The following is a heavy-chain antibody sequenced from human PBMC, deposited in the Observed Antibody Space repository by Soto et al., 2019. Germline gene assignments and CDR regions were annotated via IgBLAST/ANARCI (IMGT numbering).Heavy chain of an antibody. CDR3: ASGFSPYYYYGMDV. V-gene: IGHV5-51*01. D-gene: IGHD3-10*01. Sequence: PGDSDTRYSPSFQGQVTISADKSISTAYLQWSSLKASDTAMYYCASGFSPYYYYGMDVWGQGTTVTVSS. CDR2: PGDSDT. J-gene: IGHJ6*02.